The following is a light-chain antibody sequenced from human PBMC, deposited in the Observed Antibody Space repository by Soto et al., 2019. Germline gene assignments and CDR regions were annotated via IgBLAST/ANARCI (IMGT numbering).Light chain of an antibody. Sequence: EIVLTQSPGTLSLSPGERATLSCRASQSVNSNYLAWYQRKPGQAPRLLIYGASNRATDIPYRFSASGSGTDFTLTITRREPEDFAVYYCQQYDSSPPTFGQGTKVEIK. V-gene: IGKV3-20*01. CDR3: QQYDSSPPT. J-gene: IGKJ1*01. CDR1: QSVNSNY. CDR2: GAS.